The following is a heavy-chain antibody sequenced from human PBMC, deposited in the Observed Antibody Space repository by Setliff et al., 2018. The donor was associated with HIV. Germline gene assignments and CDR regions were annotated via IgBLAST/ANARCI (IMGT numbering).Heavy chain of an antibody. V-gene: IGHV4-38-2*02. CDR1: GYSISSGYY. CDR2: INHSGST. CDR3: ARESPDGLDY. Sequence: SETLSLTCAVSGYSISSGYYWGWIRQTPGKGLEWIGEINHSGSTDYNPSLKSRVTISEDTSKNQFSLKVNSVTAADTAMYFCARESPDGLDYWGQGTLVTVSS. D-gene: IGHD2-8*01. J-gene: IGHJ4*02.